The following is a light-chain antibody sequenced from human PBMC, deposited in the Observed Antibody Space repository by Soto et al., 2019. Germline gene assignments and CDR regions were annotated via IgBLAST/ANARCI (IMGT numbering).Light chain of an antibody. CDR3: SSYTSIDTWV. J-gene: IGLJ1*01. CDR1: SSDVGGYNY. V-gene: IGLV2-11*01. Sequence: QSVLTQPRSVSGSPGQSVTISCTGTSSDVGGYNYVSWYQQHPGKAPKLMIYDVSKRPSGVPDRFSGSKSGNTASLTISGLQAEDEADYYCSSYTSIDTWVFRTGTKVTVL. CDR2: DVS.